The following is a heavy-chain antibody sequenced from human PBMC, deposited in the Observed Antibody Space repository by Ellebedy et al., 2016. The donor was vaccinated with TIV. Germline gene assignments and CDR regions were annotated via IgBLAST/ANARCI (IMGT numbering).Heavy chain of an antibody. J-gene: IGHJ4*02. V-gene: IGHV3-72*01. CDR2: TRDKAHSYTT. Sequence: GGSLRLSXVASGFTFSDYYMDWVRQAPGKGLEWVGRTRDKAHSYTTEYAASAKGRFTISRDDSKNSVYLQMNSLKTEDTAVYYCARRGRGAVGFDYWGQGTLVTVSS. CDR1: GFTFSDYY. CDR3: ARRGRGAVGFDY. D-gene: IGHD1-26*01.